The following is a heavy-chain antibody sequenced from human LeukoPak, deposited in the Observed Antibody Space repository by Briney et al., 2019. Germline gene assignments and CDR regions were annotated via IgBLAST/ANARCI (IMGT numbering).Heavy chain of an antibody. J-gene: IGHJ3*01. CDR1: GFAFSSYA. Sequence: PRGSLRLSCSASGFAFSSYATHWVRRAPGKGLEYVSGITYNVARGDTYYAGSGKGRFTNSRDNSKSTVYLHMSSRRPEDTAVYYCVRTNLQQLVRLGFGVWGQGTEVTGSS. D-gene: IGHD6-13*01. CDR3: VRTNLQQLVRLGFGV. V-gene: IGHV3-64D*06. CDR2: ITYNVARGDT.